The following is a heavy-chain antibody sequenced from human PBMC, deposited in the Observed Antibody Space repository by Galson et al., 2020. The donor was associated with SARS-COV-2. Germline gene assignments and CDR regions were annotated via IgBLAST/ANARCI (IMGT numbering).Heavy chain of an antibody. D-gene: IGHD7-27*01. CDR2: IDYIGNT. V-gene: IGHV4-34*01. Sequence: PETLSLTCAVYSGSFRGFKRSWIRQPPSTGREWIGQIDYIGNTNYNPTLKSRVTISVDTSKNQLSLKLNSVTDADKAIYYCARGAPGDGGQGSLVTVSS. J-gene: IGHJ4*02. CDR1: SGSFRGFK. CDR3: ARGAPGD.